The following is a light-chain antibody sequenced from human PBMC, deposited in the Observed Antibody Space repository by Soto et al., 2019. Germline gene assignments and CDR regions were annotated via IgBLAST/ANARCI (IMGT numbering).Light chain of an antibody. CDR2: DAS. J-gene: IGKJ1*01. CDR1: ENVNTW. CDR3: QRYKTYPLT. V-gene: IGKV1-5*01. Sequence: EIQMTQSPSTLSASVGDRVTITCRASENVNTWLAWYQQKPGKAPTLVIYDASRLEGGVPSRFSGSGSGTDFTLTINSLQPDDFVTYYCQRYKTYPLTFGQGTKLEI.